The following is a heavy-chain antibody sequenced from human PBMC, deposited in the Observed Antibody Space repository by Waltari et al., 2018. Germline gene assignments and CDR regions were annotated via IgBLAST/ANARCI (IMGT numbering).Heavy chain of an antibody. CDR3: AREYYYDSSGYYP. J-gene: IGHJ5*02. CDR2: IYYSGGT. CDR1: GGSISSGGYY. D-gene: IGHD3-22*01. V-gene: IGHV4-31*03. Sequence: QVQLQESGPGLVKPSQTLSLTCTVSGGSISSGGYYWSWIRQHPGKGLEWIGYIYYSGGTSYNPSLKSRVTISVETSKNQFSLKLSSVTAADTAVYYCAREYYYDSSGYYPWGQGTLVTVSS.